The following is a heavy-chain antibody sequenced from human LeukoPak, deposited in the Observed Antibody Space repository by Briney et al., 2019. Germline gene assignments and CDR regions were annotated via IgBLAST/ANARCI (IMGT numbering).Heavy chain of an antibody. V-gene: IGHV3-9*01. Sequence: PGGSLRLSCAASGFTFDVSAMHWVRQAPGKGLEWVSGISWDSGNIIYADSVRGRFTISRDNARNSLYLQMNSLRPEDTALYYCAKAVVAPGAFNIWGQGTMVTVSS. CDR3: AKAVVAPGAFNI. CDR2: ISWDSGNI. D-gene: IGHD2-2*01. CDR1: GFTFDVSA. J-gene: IGHJ3*02.